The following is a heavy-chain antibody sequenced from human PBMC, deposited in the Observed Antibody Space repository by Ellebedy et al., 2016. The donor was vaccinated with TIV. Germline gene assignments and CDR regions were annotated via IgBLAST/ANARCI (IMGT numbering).Heavy chain of an antibody. CDR3: ARESGLGFCSSASCSNNWFDP. J-gene: IGHJ5*02. CDR2: ISYDGSNT. D-gene: IGHD2-2*01. Sequence: GESLKISXAASGFIFSDYAMHWVRQAPGKGLERVAAISYDGSNTNNADSVKGRFTISRDNSKYTLYLQMSSLRADDTAVYYCARESGLGFCSSASCSNNWFDPWGQGTLVTVSS. CDR1: GFIFSDYA. V-gene: IGHV3-30-3*01.